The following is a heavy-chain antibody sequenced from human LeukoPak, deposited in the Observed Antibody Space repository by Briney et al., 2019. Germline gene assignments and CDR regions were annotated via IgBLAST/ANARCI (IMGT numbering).Heavy chain of an antibody. CDR3: ARVWELSFDH. D-gene: IGHD1-26*01. CDR1: GFTFSSYE. CDR2: IKSDGSST. Sequence: HPGGSLRLSCAASGFTFSSYEMNWVRQAPGKGLVWVSRIKSDGSSTAYADSVKGRFTISRDNAKNTLYLEMNSLRAEDTALYYCARVWELSFDHWGQGTLVTVSS. V-gene: IGHV3-74*01. J-gene: IGHJ4*02.